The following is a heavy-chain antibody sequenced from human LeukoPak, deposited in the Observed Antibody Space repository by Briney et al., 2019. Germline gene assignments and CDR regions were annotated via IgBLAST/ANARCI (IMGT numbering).Heavy chain of an antibody. CDR1: AGSISSYY. CDR3: ARDRYCSGGNSCRDAFDI. J-gene: IGHJ3*02. V-gene: IGHV4-59*01. CDR2: IYYSGST. Sequence: PSETLSLTCTVSAGSISSYYWSWIRQPQGKGLEWNGYIYYSGSTNYNPSLKSLVTISVDTFKNQFSLKLGSVTAVEMALYYCARDRYCSGGNSCRDAFDIWGQGTMVTVSS. D-gene: IGHD2-15*01.